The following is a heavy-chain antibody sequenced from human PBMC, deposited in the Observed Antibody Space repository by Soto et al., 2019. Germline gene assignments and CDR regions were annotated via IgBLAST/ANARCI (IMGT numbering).Heavy chain of an antibody. Sequence: GGSLRLSCEVSGFSVTANYMSWVRQAPEKGLEWVSVIYSGGSTYYVDSVKGRFSISRDISKNTLYLQMNSLRAEDTAVYYCARDQPGYSYGYGLGYWGQGTLVTVSS. D-gene: IGHD5-18*01. CDR2: IYSGGST. CDR1: GFSVTANY. V-gene: IGHV3-53*01. CDR3: ARDQPGYSYGYGLGY. J-gene: IGHJ4*02.